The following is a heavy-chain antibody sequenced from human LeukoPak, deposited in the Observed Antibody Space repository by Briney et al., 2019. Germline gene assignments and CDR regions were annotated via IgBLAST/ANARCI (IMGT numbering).Heavy chain of an antibody. Sequence: VASVKVSCKASGYTFTGYYMHWVRQAPGQGLEWMGWINPNSGGTNYAQKFQGRVTMARDTSISTAYMELSRLRSDDTAVYYCARAGYDYVWGSYRFHFDYWGQGTLVTVSS. D-gene: IGHD3-16*02. CDR3: ARAGYDYVWGSYRFHFDY. CDR2: INPNSGGT. CDR1: GYTFTGYY. V-gene: IGHV1-2*02. J-gene: IGHJ4*02.